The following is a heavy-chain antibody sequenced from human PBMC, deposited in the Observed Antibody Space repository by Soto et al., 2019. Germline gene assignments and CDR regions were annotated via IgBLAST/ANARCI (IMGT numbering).Heavy chain of an antibody. CDR2: MSYSGST. D-gene: IGHD4-17*01. J-gene: IGHJ5*02. CDR3: ARGGSDSPVTPYYGTANGFDP. CDR1: GGSISSGDYY. V-gene: IGHV4-30-4*01. Sequence: QVHLQESGPGLVKPSQTLSLTCTVSGGSISSGDYYWSWIRQPPGKGLEWIGYMSYSGSTYYNPSLKSRIPRSVDTSKNQFALKLSSVTAADTAVYYCARGGSDSPVTPYYGTANGFDPWGQGTLVTVSS.